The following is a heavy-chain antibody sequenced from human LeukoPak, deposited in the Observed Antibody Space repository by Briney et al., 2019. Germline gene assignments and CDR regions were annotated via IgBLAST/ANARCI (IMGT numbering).Heavy chain of an antibody. CDR2: ISGSDDGT. J-gene: IGHJ6*03. Sequence: PGGSLRLSCAASGFTFSTYAMSWVRQIPGKGLEWVSAISGSDDGTYYADSVKGRFTISRDNSKNTLYLQINSLRGEDTAVYYCAKGSKEVLFTRNHYMDVWGKGTTVTSSS. CDR3: AKGSKEVLFTRNHYMDV. V-gene: IGHV3-23*01. CDR1: GFTFSTYA. D-gene: IGHD1-14*01.